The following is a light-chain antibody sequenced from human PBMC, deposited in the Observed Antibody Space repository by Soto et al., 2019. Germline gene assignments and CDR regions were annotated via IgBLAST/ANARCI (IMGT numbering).Light chain of an antibody. V-gene: IGLV2-18*01. CDR1: TTDIDNYDS. CDR3: SLYSSNGSLI. CDR2: DDN. J-gene: IGLJ1*01. Sequence: QSVLTQPPSVSGSPGQSVTISCTATTTDIDNYDSVSWYQQAPGTAPKLIIYDDNNRPSGAPDRFSGSTSGNTASLTISGLQAQDETDYFCSLYSSNGSLIFGPGTKLTVL.